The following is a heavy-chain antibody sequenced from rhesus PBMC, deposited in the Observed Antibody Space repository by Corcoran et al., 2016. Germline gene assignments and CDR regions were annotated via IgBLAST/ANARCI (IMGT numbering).Heavy chain of an antibody. CDR2: IYGNSAST. CDR1: GGSISGYYY. J-gene: IGHJ4*01. D-gene: IGHD3-9*01. Sequence: QVQLQQWGEGLVKPSETLSLTCAVYGGSISGYYYWSWIRQPPGKGLEWIGYIYGNSASTNYNPSLKNRVTISKDTSKNQFSLKLSSVTAADTAVYYCAREYYEDDYGYYYPFDYWGQGVLVTVSS. CDR3: AREYYEDDYGYYYPFDY. V-gene: IGHV4-73*01.